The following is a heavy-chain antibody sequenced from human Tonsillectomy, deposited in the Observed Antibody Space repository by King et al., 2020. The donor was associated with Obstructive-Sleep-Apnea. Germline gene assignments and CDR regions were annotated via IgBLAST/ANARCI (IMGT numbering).Heavy chain of an antibody. J-gene: IGHJ3*02. V-gene: IGHV2-70*01. D-gene: IGHD6-25*01. CDR1: GFSLSTSGMC. CDR3: ARIRGSTIDAFDM. Sequence: VTLKESGPALVEPTQTLTLTCTFSGFSLSTSGMCVSLIRQPPGKALEWLELIDWDDYKYYSTSLTPRLTISKNTSKNQVVLTMTNMYPLDTATYYCARIRGSTIDAFDMWGQGTMVTVSS. CDR2: IDWDDYK.